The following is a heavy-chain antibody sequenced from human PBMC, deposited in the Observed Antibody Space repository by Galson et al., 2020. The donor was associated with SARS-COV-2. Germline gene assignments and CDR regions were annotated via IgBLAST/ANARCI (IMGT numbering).Heavy chain of an antibody. CDR1: GFTLGIYE. J-gene: IGHJ6*02. CDR3: AGGPRDFADYGMDV. Sequence: GGSLRLSCAASGFTLGIYEMNWVRQAPGKGLAWVSFISSSGSTKYYADSVKGRFTISRDNAKNSLILQMNSLRAEDTALYYCAGGPRDFADYGMDVWGQGTTVTVSS. D-gene: IGHD2-21*01. CDR2: ISSSGSTK. V-gene: IGHV3-48*03.